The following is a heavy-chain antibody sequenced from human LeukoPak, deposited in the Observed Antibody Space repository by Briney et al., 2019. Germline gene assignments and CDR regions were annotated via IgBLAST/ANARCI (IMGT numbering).Heavy chain of an antibody. J-gene: IGHJ4*02. V-gene: IGHV3-23*01. CDR3: AKEGVSTSCCALDY. CDR2: ISGSGGST. D-gene: IGHD2-2*01. Sequence: GGSLRLSCAASGFTFSSYAMSWVRQAPGKGLEWVSAISGSGGSTYYADSVKGWFTISRDNSKNTLYLQMNSLRAEDTAVYYCAKEGVSTSCCALDYWGQGTLVTVSS. CDR1: GFTFSSYA.